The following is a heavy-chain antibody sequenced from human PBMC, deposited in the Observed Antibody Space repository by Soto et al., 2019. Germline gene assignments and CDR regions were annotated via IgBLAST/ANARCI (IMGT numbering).Heavy chain of an antibody. D-gene: IGHD3-16*01. Sequence: EVQLLESGGGLVQPGGSLRLSCAASGFTFSSYAMSWVRQAPGKGLEWVSAISGSAGSTYYADSVKGRFTISRDNSKNTLYLQMYSLRAEDTAVFYCTKDLWPYLPAGGEFDSWGQGTLVTVSS. CDR1: GFTFSSYA. V-gene: IGHV3-23*01. CDR2: ISGSAGST. CDR3: TKDLWPYLPAGGEFDS. J-gene: IGHJ4*02.